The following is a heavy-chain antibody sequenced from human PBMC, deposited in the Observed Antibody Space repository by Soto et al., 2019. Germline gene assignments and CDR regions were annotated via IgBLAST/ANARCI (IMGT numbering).Heavy chain of an antibody. CDR2: MNQDGSES. J-gene: IGHJ4*02. CDR1: GFSLSSYW. Sequence: EVQLVEPGGGLVQPGGSLRLSCAASGFSLSSYWMSWVRQAPGKGLEWVANMNQDGSESDYVGSVKGRFTFTRDNAKNSLYLQMNSLRAEVTAVYYCARLSTSAGRRDLACWGQGTLVTVSS. CDR3: ARLSTSAGRRDLAC. V-gene: IGHV3-7*01.